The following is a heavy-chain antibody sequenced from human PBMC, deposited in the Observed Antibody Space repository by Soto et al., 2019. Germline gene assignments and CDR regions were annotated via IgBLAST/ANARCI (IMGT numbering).Heavy chain of an antibody. CDR1: GYSFTSYW. Sequence: GESLKISCKGSGYSFTSYWIGWVRQMPGKGLEWMGIIYPGDSDTRYSPSFQGQVTISADKSISTAYLQWSSLKASDTAMYYCARQGLRFLGDYNDMDVWGQGTTVTVSS. V-gene: IGHV5-51*01. J-gene: IGHJ6*02. D-gene: IGHD3-3*01. CDR2: IYPGDSDT. CDR3: ARQGLRFLGDYNDMDV.